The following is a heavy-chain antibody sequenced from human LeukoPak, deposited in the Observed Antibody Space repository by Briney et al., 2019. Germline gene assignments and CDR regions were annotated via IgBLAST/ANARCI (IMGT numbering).Heavy chain of an antibody. CDR3: ARGTPYNP. V-gene: IGHV4-39*07. J-gene: IGHJ5*02. CDR1: GASIDSGRYY. CDR2: IHYSGTT. Sequence: SETLSLTCAVSGASIDSGRYYWGWIRQPPGKGLEWIGSIHYSGTTYYNPSLKSRVTISIDTSNNQFSLKLSSVTAADTAVYYCARGTPYNPWGQGTLVTVSS. D-gene: IGHD4-11*01.